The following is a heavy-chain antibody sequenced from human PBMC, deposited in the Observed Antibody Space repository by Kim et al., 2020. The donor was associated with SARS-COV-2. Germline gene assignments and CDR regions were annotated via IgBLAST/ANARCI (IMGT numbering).Heavy chain of an antibody. CDR3: ARSLYSAKPLKTQTWAADY. J-gene: IGHJ4*02. CDR2: INTDTGTP. Sequence: ASVKVSCKASGYTFNNYAMIWVRQAPGQGLEWMGWINTDTGTPTYAQAFTGRFVFSLGTSVNTAYLQISSLEAEDTAVFYCARSLYSAKPLKTQTWAADYWGQGTLVTVSS. V-gene: IGHV7-4-1*02. D-gene: IGHD2-21*01. CDR1: GYTFNNYA.